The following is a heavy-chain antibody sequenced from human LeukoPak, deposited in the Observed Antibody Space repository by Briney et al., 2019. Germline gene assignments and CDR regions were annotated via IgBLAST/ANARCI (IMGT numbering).Heavy chain of an antibody. J-gene: IGHJ4*02. CDR2: INVNSGGTNI. Sequence: GASVKVSCXASGYTFTDYFIHWVRQAPGQGLEWTGRINVNSGGTNINYAQNFQGRVTMTRNTSISTAYMELSSLRSEDTAVYYCARFPDSAPRGKSSSSSISDYWGQGTLVTVSS. CDR1: GYTFTDYF. CDR3: ARFPDSAPRGKSSSSSISDY. V-gene: IGHV1-2*06. D-gene: IGHD6-6*01.